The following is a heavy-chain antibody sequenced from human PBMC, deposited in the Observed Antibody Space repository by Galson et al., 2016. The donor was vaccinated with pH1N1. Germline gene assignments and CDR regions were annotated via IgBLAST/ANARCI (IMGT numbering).Heavy chain of an antibody. Sequence: SVKVSCEVSGSRYADSASSWHWVRQAPGQGLEWGGSFDPDKGETIYAQTCQGRLTLTEDTSTNSAYMDLRSLTAEDTAVYYCATAEVARGESFDHWGQGTLVTVSS. V-gene: IGHV1-24*01. CDR3: ATAEVARGESFDH. CDR2: FDPDKGET. J-gene: IGHJ4*02. CDR1: GSRYADSASS. D-gene: IGHD3-16*01.